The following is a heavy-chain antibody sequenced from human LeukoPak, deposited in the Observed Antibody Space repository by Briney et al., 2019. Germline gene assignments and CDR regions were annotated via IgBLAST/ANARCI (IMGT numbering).Heavy chain of an antibody. Sequence: SETLSLTCTGSSGSVTSGGYYWTWVRQHPAKGLEWVGYIAYNCNTTYSPTLKSPLTISLDTSENQSPLKLNSVTAADTAINYCASLPYYYYYIDVWGKGTTVTVSS. CDR2: IAYNCNT. CDR3: ASLPYYYYYIDV. V-gene: IGHV4-31*01. CDR1: SGSVTSGGYY. J-gene: IGHJ6*03.